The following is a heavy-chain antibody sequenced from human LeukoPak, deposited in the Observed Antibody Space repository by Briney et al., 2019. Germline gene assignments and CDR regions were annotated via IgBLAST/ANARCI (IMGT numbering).Heavy chain of an antibody. CDR2: INHSGST. V-gene: IGHV4-34*01. Sequence: PSETLSLTCAVYGGSFSGYYWSWIRQPPGKGLEWIGEINHSGSTNYNPSLKSRVTISVDTSKNQFSLQLTSVTAADTAVYYCARVADWNDLDYWGPGTLVTVSS. D-gene: IGHD1-1*01. CDR3: ARVADWNDLDY. CDR1: GGSFSGYY. J-gene: IGHJ4*02.